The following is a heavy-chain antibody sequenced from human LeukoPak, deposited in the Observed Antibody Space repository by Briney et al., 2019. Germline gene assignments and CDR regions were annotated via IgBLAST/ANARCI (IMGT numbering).Heavy chain of an antibody. CDR3: ASIGLYGSGTEDV. V-gene: IGHV4-61*02. Sequence: KPSETLSLTCTVSGGSISSGSYYWSWIRQPAGKGLEWIGRIYTSGSTNYNPSLKSRVTISVDTSKNQFSLKLSSVTAADTAVYYCASIGLYGSGTEDVWGRGTTVTVSS. D-gene: IGHD3-10*01. CDR2: IYTSGST. J-gene: IGHJ6*02. CDR1: GGSISSGSYY.